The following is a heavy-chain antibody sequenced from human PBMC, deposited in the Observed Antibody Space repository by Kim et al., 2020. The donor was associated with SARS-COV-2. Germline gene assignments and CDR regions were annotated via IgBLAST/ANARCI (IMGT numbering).Heavy chain of an antibody. D-gene: IGHD5-12*01. J-gene: IGHJ6*02. CDR2: ISAYNGNT. CDR3: ARDSVQESDVDIVATIGGTYYYYGMDV. Sequence: ASVKVSCKASGYTFTSYGISWVRQAPGQGLEWMGWISAYNGNTNYAQKLQGRVTMTTDTSTSTAYMELRSLRSDDTAVYYCARDSVQESDVDIVATIGGTYYYYGMDVWGQGTTVTVSS. CDR1: GYTFTSYG. V-gene: IGHV1-18*01.